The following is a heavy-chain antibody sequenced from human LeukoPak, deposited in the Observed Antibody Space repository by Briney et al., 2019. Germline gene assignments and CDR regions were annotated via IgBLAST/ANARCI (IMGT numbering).Heavy chain of an antibody. V-gene: IGHV4-30-2*01. CDR1: GGSISSGGYY. J-gene: IGHJ4*02. Sequence: SQTLSLTCTVSGGSISSGGYYWSWIRQPPGKGLEWIGEINHSGSTNYNPSLKSRVTISVDTSKNQFSLKLSSVTAADTAVYYCAGEDIGSGKSPLDYWGQGTLVTVSS. CDR2: INHSGST. D-gene: IGHD3-10*01. CDR3: AGEDIGSGKSPLDY.